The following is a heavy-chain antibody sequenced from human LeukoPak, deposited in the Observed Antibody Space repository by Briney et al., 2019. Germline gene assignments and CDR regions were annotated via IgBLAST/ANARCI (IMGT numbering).Heavy chain of an antibody. J-gene: IGHJ4*02. CDR1: GYTFTGYY. CDR2: INPNSGGT. Sequence: ASVKVSCKASGYTFTGYYMHWVRQAPGQGLEWMGWINPNSGGTTYAQKFQGRVSMTRDTSISTAYMELSRLRSDDTAVYYCARAQMPMIVVVITDLSFDYWGQGTLVTVSS. D-gene: IGHD3-22*01. V-gene: IGHV1-2*02. CDR3: ARAQMPMIVVVITDLSFDY.